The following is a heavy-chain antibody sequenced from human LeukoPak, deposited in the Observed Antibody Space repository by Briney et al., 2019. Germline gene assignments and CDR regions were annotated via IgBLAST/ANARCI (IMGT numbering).Heavy chain of an antibody. CDR3: ARTSYYYDSSIYYYDY. Sequence: SETLSLTCTVSGGSISSSSYYWGWIRQPPGKGLEWIGSFYYTGSTYYNPSLKSRVTISVDTSKHQFSLKLNSVTAADTAVYYCARTSYYYDSSIYYYDYWGQGTLVTVSS. J-gene: IGHJ4*02. CDR1: GGSISSSSYY. CDR2: FYYTGST. D-gene: IGHD3-22*01. V-gene: IGHV4-39*01.